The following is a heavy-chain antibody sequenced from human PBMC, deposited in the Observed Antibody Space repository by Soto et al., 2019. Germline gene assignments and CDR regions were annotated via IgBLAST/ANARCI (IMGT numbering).Heavy chain of an antibody. D-gene: IGHD3-3*01. Sequence: SETLSLTCTVSGGSISSGGYYWSWIRQHPGKGLEWIGYIYYSGSTYYNPSLKSRVTISVDTSKNQFSLTLSSVTAADTAVYFCAREKWIFGVLVRQYYFDYWGQGTLVTVSS. CDR1: GGSISSGGYY. CDR2: IYYSGST. CDR3: AREKWIFGVLVRQYYFDY. J-gene: IGHJ4*02. V-gene: IGHV4-31*03.